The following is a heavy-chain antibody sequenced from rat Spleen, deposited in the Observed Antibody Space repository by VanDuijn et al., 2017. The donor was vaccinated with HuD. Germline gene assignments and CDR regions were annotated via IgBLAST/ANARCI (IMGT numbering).Heavy chain of an antibody. CDR2: ISTGGGNT. Sequence: EVQLVESGGGLVQPGRSRKLSCVASGFTFRDYGMSWVRQAPGEGLEWVASISTGGGNTYYRDSVKGRFTISRDNAKNTQYLQMDSLRSEDTATYYCARRGGTTRDYFDYWGQGVMVTVSS. CDR1: GFTFRDYG. CDR3: ARRGGTTRDYFDY. V-gene: IGHV5S13*01. J-gene: IGHJ2*01. D-gene: IGHD1-5*01.